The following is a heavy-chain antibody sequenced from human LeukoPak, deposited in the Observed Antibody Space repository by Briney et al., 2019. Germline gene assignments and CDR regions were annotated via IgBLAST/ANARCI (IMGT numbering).Heavy chain of an antibody. CDR1: GFTFSNYG. D-gene: IGHD3-16*01. J-gene: IGHJ6*02. V-gene: IGHV3-30*18. CDR3: AKADYASYGMDV. CDR2: ISYDGSNK. Sequence: GGSLRLSCATSGFTFSNYGMHWVRQAPGKGLEWVAVISYDGSNKYYADSVKGRFTISRDNSKNTLYLQMNSLRAEDAAVYYCAKADYASYGMDVWGQGTTVTVSS.